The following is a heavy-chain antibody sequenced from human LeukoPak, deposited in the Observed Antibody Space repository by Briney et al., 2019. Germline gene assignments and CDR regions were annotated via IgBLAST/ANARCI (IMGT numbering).Heavy chain of an antibody. J-gene: IGHJ6*02. V-gene: IGHV3-21*04. CDR1: GFTFSSYS. D-gene: IGHD3-3*01. CDR3: AKALNPRAIFGVVIDYGMDV. Sequence: GGSLRLSCAASGFTFSSYSMNWVRQAPGKGLEWVSSISSSSSYIYYADSVKGRFTISRDNAKNSLYLQMNSLRAEDTAVYYCAKALNPRAIFGVVIDYGMDVWGQGTTVTVSS. CDR2: ISSSSSYI.